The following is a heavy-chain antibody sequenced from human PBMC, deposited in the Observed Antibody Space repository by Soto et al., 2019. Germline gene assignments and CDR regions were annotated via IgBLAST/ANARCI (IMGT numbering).Heavy chain of an antibody. J-gene: IGHJ6*02. D-gene: IGHD2-15*01. CDR3: ARAGCDGGSCYTLVGLRYGMDV. CDR2: ISYDGSNE. V-gene: IGHV3-30-3*01. Sequence: QVQLVESGGGVVQPGRSLRLSCAASGFTFSSYAMHWVRQAPGKGLEWVAVISYDGSNEYYADSVKGRFTISRDNSKNTLYLQMHSLRAEDTAVYYCARAGCDGGSCYTLVGLRYGMDVWGQGTTVTVSS. CDR1: GFTFSSYA.